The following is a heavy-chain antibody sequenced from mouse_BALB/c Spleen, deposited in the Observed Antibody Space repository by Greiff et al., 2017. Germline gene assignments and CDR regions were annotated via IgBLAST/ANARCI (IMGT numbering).Heavy chain of an antibody. Sequence: EVHLVESGPSLVKPSQTLSLTCSVTGDSIPSGYWNWIRKFPGNKLEYMGYISYSGSTYYNPSLKSRISITRDTSKNQYFLQLNSVTTEDTATYYCASRAYGYDDPFAYWGQGTLVTVSA. J-gene: IGHJ3*01. V-gene: IGHV3-8*02. CDR1: GDSIPSGY. CDR3: ASRAYGYDDPFAY. D-gene: IGHD2-2*01. CDR2: ISYSGST.